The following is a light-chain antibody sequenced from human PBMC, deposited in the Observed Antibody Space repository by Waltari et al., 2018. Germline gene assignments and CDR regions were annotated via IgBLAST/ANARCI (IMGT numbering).Light chain of an antibody. J-gene: IGKJ5*01. CDR2: SAS. V-gene: IGKV3-20*01. Sequence: EIVLTQSPGTLYLSPGERATLSCRASQSVTSNYLAWYQQKPGQAPRLLIYSASNRATGIPDRFSGSGSGTDFTLTISRLESEDFAVYYCQQYGSSPPITFGQGTRLEIK. CDR1: QSVTSNY. CDR3: QQYGSSPPIT.